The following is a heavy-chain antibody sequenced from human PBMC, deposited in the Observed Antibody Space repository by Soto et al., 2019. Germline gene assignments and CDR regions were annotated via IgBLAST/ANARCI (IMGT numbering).Heavy chain of an antibody. D-gene: IGHD3-16*01. Sequence: PGGSLRLSCAASGFTFSSYAMHWVRQAPGKGLEWVAVISYDGSNKYYADSVKGRFTISRDNSKNTLYLQMNSLRAEDTAVYYCARDVGGPDYWGQGTLVTVSS. V-gene: IGHV3-30-3*01. CDR1: GFTFSSYA. CDR3: ARDVGGPDY. CDR2: ISYDGSNK. J-gene: IGHJ4*02.